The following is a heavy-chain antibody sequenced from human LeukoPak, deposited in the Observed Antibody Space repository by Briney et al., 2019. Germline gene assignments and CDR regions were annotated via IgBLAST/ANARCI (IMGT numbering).Heavy chain of an antibody. J-gene: IGHJ6*03. CDR2: IYYSGST. CDR1: GGSISSYY. CDR3: AREGDCSGGSCYYYYYMDV. D-gene: IGHD2-15*01. Sequence: SETLSLTCTVSGGSISSYYWSWIRQPPGKGLEWIGYIYYSGSTYYNPSLKSRVTISVDTSKNQFSLKLSSVTAADTAVYYCAREGDCSGGSCYYYYYMDVWGKGTTVTVSS. V-gene: IGHV4-59*08.